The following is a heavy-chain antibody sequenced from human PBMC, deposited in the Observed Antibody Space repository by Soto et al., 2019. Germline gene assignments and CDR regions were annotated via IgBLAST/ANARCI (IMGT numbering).Heavy chain of an antibody. D-gene: IGHD2-2*01. V-gene: IGHV4-34*01. CDR2: INHSGST. CDR3: ARRLGYCSSTSCYDFDY. CDR1: GGSFSGYY. Sequence: SETLSLTCAVYGGSFSGYYWSWIRQPPGKGLEWIGEINHSGSTNYNPSLKSRVTISVDTSKNQFSLKLSSVTAADTAVYYCARRLGYCSSTSCYDFDYWGQGTLVTVSS. J-gene: IGHJ4*02.